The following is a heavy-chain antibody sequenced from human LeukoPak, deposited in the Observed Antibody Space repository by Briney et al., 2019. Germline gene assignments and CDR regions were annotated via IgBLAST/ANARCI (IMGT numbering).Heavy chain of an antibody. J-gene: IGHJ4*02. CDR2: ISSSSTDI. V-gene: IGHV3-21*01. CDR3: ARDSVWAAAGINY. D-gene: IGHD6-13*01. Sequence: GGSLRLSCAASGFTFSTYSMDWVRQAPGKGLEWVSSISSSSTDIYYGDSVKGRFAISRDNAKNSLYLQMNSLRTEDTAVYYCARDSVWAAAGINYWGQGTLVTVSS. CDR1: GFTFSTYS.